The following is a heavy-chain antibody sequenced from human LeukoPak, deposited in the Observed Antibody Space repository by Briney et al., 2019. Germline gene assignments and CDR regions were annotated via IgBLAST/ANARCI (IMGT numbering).Heavy chain of an antibody. CDR3: ARPIEMATIDAFDI. CDR1: GYSFTTYW. J-gene: IGHJ3*02. Sequence: GESLKISCKTSGYSFTTYWIAWVRQMPGKGLEWMGIIYPGDSDTRYSPSFQGQVTISADKSISTAYLQWSSLKASDTAIYYCARPIEMATIDAFDIWGQGTMVTVSS. D-gene: IGHD5-24*01. CDR2: IYPGDSDT. V-gene: IGHV5-51*01.